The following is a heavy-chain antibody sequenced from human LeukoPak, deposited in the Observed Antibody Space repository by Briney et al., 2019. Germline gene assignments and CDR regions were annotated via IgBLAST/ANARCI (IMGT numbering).Heavy chain of an antibody. V-gene: IGHV1-69*13. CDR2: IIPIFGTA. CDR3: ARESGDYESLNWFDP. Sequence: GASVKVSCKASGGTFSSYAISWVRQAPGQGLEWMGGIIPIFGTANYAQKFQGRVTITADESTSTAYMELSSLRSEDTAVYYCARESGDYESLNWFDPWGQGTLVTVSS. CDR1: GGTFSSYA. J-gene: IGHJ5*02. D-gene: IGHD4-17*01.